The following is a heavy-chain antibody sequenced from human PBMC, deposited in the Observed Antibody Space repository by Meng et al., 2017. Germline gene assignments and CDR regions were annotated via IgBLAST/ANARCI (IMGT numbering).Heavy chain of an antibody. J-gene: IGHJ3*02. V-gene: IGHV6-1*01. Sequence: QDQLHKRGQDVCHPFQSLPRPGPSPGARFSRNRAAWTWIRQYPTRGLEWLGKTYYRSKWYNDYAVSVKSRITINPDTSKNQFSLQLNSVTPEDTAVYYCARGPPYSSSSLAFDIWGQGTMVTVSS. CDR2: TYYRSKWYN. D-gene: IGHD6-6*01. CDR3: ARGPPYSSSSLAFDI. CDR1: GARFSRNRAA.